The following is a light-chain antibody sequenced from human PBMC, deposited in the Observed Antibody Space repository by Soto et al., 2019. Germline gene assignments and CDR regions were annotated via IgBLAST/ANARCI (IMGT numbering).Light chain of an antibody. Sequence: QSALTQPASMSGSPGQSITISCTGTSSDIGGYKYVSWYQQLPGTAPKLLIYGNSNRPSGVPDRFSGSKSGTSASLAITGLQAEDEADYYCQSYDSSLSGSVFGGGTKLTVL. CDR1: SSDIGGYKY. V-gene: IGLV1-40*01. CDR3: QSYDSSLSGSV. CDR2: GNS. J-gene: IGLJ3*02.